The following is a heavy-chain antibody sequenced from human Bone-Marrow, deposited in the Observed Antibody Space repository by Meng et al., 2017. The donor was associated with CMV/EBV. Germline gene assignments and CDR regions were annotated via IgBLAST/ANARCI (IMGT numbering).Heavy chain of an antibody. CDR1: GGSFSGYY. D-gene: IGHD2-2*01. J-gene: IGHJ1*01. Sequence: SETLSLTCAVYGGSFSGYYWSWIRQPPGKGLEWIGEINHSGSTNYNPSLKSRVTISVDTSKNQFSLELSSVTAADTAVYYCATGPLRGVVVPAARRGYFQHWGQGTLVTVSS. V-gene: IGHV4-34*01. CDR3: ATGPLRGVVVPAARRGYFQH. CDR2: INHSGST.